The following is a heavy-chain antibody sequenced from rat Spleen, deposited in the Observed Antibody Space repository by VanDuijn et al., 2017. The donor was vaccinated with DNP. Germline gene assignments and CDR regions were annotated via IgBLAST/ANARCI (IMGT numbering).Heavy chain of an antibody. CDR2: ISSTGGGNT. V-gene: IGHV5-31*01. J-gene: IGHJ2*01. D-gene: IGHD1-12*02. CDR3: TRRDYYDGTYYN. CDR1: GFIFSNYW. Sequence: EVQLVESGGGPVQPGRSLKLSCVASGFIFSNYWMTWIRQAPGKGLEWVASISSTGGGNTYYRDSVKGRFTISRDNAKSTLYLQMDSLRSEDTATYYCTRRDYYDGTYYNWGQGVMVTVSS.